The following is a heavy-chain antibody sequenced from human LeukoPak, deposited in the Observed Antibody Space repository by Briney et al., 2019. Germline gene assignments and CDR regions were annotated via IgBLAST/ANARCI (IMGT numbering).Heavy chain of an antibody. V-gene: IGHV3-15*01. CDR1: GFTFSDAW. J-gene: IGHJ4*02. D-gene: IGHD3-10*01. Sequence: RGSLRLSCAASGFTFSDAWMSWVRQAPGKGLEWVGRIKRKIDGGGTADYAAPVKGRFTISRDDSKNTLFLQMNSLETEDTGVYYCTDDLHYFASDWGQGTLVTVSS. CDR2: IKRKIDGGGTA. CDR3: TDDLHYFASD.